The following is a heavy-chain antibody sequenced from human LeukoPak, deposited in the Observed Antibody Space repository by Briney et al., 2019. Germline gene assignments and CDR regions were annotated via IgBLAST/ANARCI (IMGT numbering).Heavy chain of an antibody. V-gene: IGHV4-59*08. J-gene: IGHJ4*02. CDR2: IYYNGNT. D-gene: IGHD6-13*01. CDR1: GGSISSYY. Sequence: SETLSLTCTVSGGSISSYYWSWIRQPPGKGLEWIGYIYYNGNTNYNPSLKSRVTISVDASKNQFSLKLSSVTAADTAVYYCARIAEYSSSWYRRPFFDYWGQGTLVTVSS. CDR3: ARIAEYSSSWYRRPFFDY.